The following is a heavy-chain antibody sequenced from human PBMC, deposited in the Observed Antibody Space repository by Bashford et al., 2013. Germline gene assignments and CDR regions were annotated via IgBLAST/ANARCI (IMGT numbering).Heavy chain of an antibody. V-gene: IGHV3-23*01. D-gene: IGHD3-22*01. CDR3: AKDYPEPPIAVVIPSFFDD. J-gene: IGHJ4*02. CDR2: IIGNGGGT. CDR1: GFTFSGNA. Sequence: GGSLRLSCAASGFTFSGNAMSWVRQAPGRGLEWVSGIIGNGGGTYYADAVKGRFTISRDMSKNTLYLQMDSLRVEDTAIYYCAKDYPEPPIAVVIPSFFDDWGQGSLVTVSS.